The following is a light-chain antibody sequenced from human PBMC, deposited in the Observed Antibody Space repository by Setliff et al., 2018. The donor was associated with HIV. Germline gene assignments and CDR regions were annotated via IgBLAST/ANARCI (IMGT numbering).Light chain of an antibody. Sequence: QSVLTQPASVSGSPGQSITISCTGTSSDVGRYNLVSWYQQHPGKAPKLMIYQATKRPPGVSNRFSGSKSGNTASLTISGLQAEDEADYYCCSNTGSNTYVFGTGTKAPS. V-gene: IGLV2-23*01. CDR2: QAT. CDR1: SSDVGRYNL. CDR3: CSNTGSNTYV. J-gene: IGLJ1*01.